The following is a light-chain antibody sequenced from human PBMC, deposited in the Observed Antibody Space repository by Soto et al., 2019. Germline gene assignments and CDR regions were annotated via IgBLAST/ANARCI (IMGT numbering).Light chain of an antibody. V-gene: IGLV2-14*01. CDR1: SSDVGGYNY. CDR3: SSYTSSSTLV. Sequence: QSALTQPASVSGSPGQSFTISCTGTSSDVGGYNYVSWYQQHPGKAPKLMIYEVSTRPSGVSNRFSGSKSGNTASLTISGLQAEDEADYYCSSYTSSSTLVFGGGTKLTVL. CDR2: EVS. J-gene: IGLJ2*01.